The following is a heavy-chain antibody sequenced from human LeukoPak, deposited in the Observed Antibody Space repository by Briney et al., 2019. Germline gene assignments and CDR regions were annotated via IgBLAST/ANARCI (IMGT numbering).Heavy chain of an antibody. V-gene: IGHV3-21*01. Sequence: TGGSLRLSCEASGFSFSNYNMDWVRQSPGKGLEWISSITTSSSYTFYADSVKGRFTISRDNARNSLYLQMDSLTAEDTAVYYCARDPYSGSYGGTYYYFMDVWGKGTTVTISS. J-gene: IGHJ6*03. CDR1: GFSFSNYN. CDR3: ARDPYSGSYGGTYYYFMDV. CDR2: ITTSSSYT. D-gene: IGHD1-26*01.